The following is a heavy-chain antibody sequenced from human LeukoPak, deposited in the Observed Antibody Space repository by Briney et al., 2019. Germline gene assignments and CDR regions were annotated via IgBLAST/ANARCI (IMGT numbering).Heavy chain of an antibody. J-gene: IGHJ4*02. CDR2: ISSSSDLM. CDR1: GFSLSISG. V-gene: IGHV3-48*02. D-gene: IGHD3-10*01. CDR3: ARVLRGLYNLGD. Sequence: PGGSLRLSCEASGFSLSISGMNWVRQAPGKGLEWVSYISSSSDLMSYVASVKGRFTVFRDNAKNSLFLQMNSLRDEDTAVYYCARVLRGLYNLGDWGQGTLVTVSS.